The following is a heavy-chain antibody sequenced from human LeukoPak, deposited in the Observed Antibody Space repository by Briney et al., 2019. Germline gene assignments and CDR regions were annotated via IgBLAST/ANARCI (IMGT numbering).Heavy chain of an antibody. CDR1: GGSFSGYY. V-gene: IGHV4-34*01. Sequence: ASETLSLTCAVYGGSFSGYYWTWIRQPPGKGLEWIGEINHSGSANYNPSLKSRITISVDTSKIQFSLKLNSVTAADTAVYYCASIPYSYGYAYWGLGTLVTVSS. CDR3: ASIPYSYGYAY. D-gene: IGHD5-18*01. J-gene: IGHJ4*02. CDR2: INHSGSA.